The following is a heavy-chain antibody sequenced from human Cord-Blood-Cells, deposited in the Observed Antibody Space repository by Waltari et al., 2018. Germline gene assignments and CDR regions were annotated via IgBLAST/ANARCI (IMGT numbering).Heavy chain of an antibody. Sequence: GEINHSGSTNYNPSLKSRVTISVDTSKNQFSLKLSSVTAADTAVYYCARVWGDDILTGYYFDYWAREPWSPSPQ. CDR2: INHSGST. D-gene: IGHD3-9*01. V-gene: IGHV4-34*01. J-gene: IGHJ4*02. CDR3: ARVWGDDILTGYYFDY.